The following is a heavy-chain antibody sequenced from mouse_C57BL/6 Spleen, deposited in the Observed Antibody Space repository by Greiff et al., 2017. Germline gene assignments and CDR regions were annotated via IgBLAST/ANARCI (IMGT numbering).Heavy chain of an antibody. J-gene: IGHJ2*01. V-gene: IGHV3-8*01. CDR3: ARITTLVAAYYCDY. Sequence: EVKLVESGPGLAKPSQTLSLTCSVTGYSITSDYWNWIRKFPGNKLDYMGYISYSGSTYSNPSLKSRIAITRDTSKNQYYLQLNSVTTEDTATYYCARITTLVAAYYCDYWGQGTTLTVSS. CDR2: ISYSGST. D-gene: IGHD1-1*01. CDR1: GYSITSDY.